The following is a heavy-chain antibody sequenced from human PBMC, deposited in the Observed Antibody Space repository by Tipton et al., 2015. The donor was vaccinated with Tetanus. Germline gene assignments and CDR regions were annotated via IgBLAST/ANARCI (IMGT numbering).Heavy chain of an antibody. Sequence: TLTLTCSVSGASIKNSPYFWNWIRHSPGKGLEWIGCIYYSGSTFYNPSLKSRVTMSVDTSKNQFSLNLTSVTAADTAVYYCARDQGGGRVARLNWFDPWGQGTLVTVSS. J-gene: IGHJ5*02. D-gene: IGHD3-16*01. CDR2: IYYSGST. V-gene: IGHV4-30-4*01. CDR1: GASIKNSPYF. CDR3: ARDQGGGRVARLNWFDP.